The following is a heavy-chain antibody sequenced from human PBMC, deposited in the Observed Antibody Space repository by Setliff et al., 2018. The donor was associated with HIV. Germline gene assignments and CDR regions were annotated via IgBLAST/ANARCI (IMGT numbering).Heavy chain of an antibody. CDR2: IYYSGNS. CDR1: GGSISSSSHH. Sequence: KPSETLSLTCTVSGGSISSSSHHWSWIRQTPGKGLEWIGSIYYSGNSYYNPSLQSRVTISVDTSKNQFSLKLSSVSAADTAVYYCARVGLPYNSGRLDQWGQGSLVTVSS. D-gene: IGHD5-18*01. J-gene: IGHJ4*02. V-gene: IGHV4-39*01. CDR3: ARVGLPYNSGRLDQ.